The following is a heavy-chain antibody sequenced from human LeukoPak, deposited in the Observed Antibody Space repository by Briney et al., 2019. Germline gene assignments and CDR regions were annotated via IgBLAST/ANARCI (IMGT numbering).Heavy chain of an antibody. CDR2: IKNDGSST. D-gene: IGHD2-2*01. CDR3: AKGGAGYCSSTSCLYYFDY. J-gene: IGHJ4*02. V-gene: IGHV3-74*01. Sequence: PGGSLRLSCAASGFTFSSSWMHWVRQAPGKGLVWVSRIKNDGSSTTYADSVKGRFTISRDNSKNTLHLQMNSLRAEDTAVYYCAKGGAGYCSSTSCLYYFDYWGQGTLVTVSS. CDR1: GFTFSSSW.